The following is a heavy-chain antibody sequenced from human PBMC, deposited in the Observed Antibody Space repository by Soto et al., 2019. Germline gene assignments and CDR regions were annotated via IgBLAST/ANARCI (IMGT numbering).Heavy chain of an antibody. CDR2: ISSSGTFK. D-gene: IGHD2-15*01. J-gene: IGHJ4*02. CDR3: ARDPPHGGTSSWDADS. CDR1: GFIFTTNS. V-gene: IGHV3-21*01. Sequence: GGSLRLSCEASGFIFTTNSMNWVRQVPGEGLQWLSSISSSGTFKSYGDSVKGRFTISRDNAKNSLFLQMNNLSGEDTGLYYCARDPPHGGTSSWDADSWGPGTLVTVSS.